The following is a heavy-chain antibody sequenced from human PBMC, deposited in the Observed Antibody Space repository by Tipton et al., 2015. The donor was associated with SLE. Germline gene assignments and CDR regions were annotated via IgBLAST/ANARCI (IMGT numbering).Heavy chain of an antibody. D-gene: IGHD3/OR15-3a*01. Sequence: LRLSCTVSGGSISSSPYFWGWIRQPPGKGLEWIGSMFYGGSAYYNPSLKSRVTISVDTSKNQFSLKMRSVTAADTAVYYCARGARSFDDFWTGYPLGNWFDPWGQGTLVTVSS. J-gene: IGHJ5*02. CDR2: MFYGGSA. CDR3: ARGARSFDDFWTGYPLGNWFDP. V-gene: IGHV4-39*07. CDR1: GGSISSSPYF.